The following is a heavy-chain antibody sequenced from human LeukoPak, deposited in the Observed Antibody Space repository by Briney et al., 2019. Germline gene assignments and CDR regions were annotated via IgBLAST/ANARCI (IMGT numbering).Heavy chain of an antibody. D-gene: IGHD5-12*01. CDR2: ISSSSSYI. CDR3: AKGAYDYIEMGYFDS. V-gene: IGHV3-21*04. J-gene: IGHJ4*02. Sequence: GGSLRLSCAASGFTFSSYWMTWVRQAPGKGLEWVSSISSSSSYIYYADSVRGRFTISRDDAENSLFLQMNSLRAEDTAIYYCAKGAYDYIEMGYFDSWGQGTLVTVSS. CDR1: GFTFSSYW.